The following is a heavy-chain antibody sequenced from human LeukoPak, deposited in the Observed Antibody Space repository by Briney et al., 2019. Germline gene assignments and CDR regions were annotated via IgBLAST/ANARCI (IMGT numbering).Heavy chain of an antibody. J-gene: IGHJ4*02. CDR2: IIPIFGTA. CDR1: GGTFSSYA. Sequence: SVKASCKASGGTFSSYAISWVRQAPGQGLEWMGGIIPIFGTANYAQKFQGRVTITTDESTSTAYMELSSLRSEDTAVYYCARHGGDIVVVPAAIHAHDAFDIWGQGSQVTVSS. D-gene: IGHD2-2*02. CDR3: ARHGGDIVVVPAAIHAHDAFDI. V-gene: IGHV1-69*05.